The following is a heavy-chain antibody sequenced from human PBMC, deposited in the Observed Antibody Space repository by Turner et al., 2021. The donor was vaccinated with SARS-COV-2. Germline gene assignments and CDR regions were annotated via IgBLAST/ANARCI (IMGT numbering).Heavy chain of an antibody. CDR1: VGSISSSSYY. J-gene: IGHJ6*02. D-gene: IGHD1-26*01. Sequence: QLQLQESGPGLVKPSETLSLTCTVSVGSISSSSYYWGWIRQPPGKGLEWIGSIYYSGSTYYNPSLKSRVTISVDTSKNQFSLKLSSVTAADTAVYYCARHQGSASGYDHGMNVWGQGTAVIVSS. CDR2: IYYSGST. CDR3: ARHQGSASGYDHGMNV. V-gene: IGHV4-39*01.